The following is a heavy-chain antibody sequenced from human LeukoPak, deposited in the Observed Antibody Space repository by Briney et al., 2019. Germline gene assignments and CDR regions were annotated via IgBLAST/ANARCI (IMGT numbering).Heavy chain of an antibody. CDR2: IYYSGST. Sequence: SETLSLTCTVSGGPISSYYWSWIRQPPAKGLEWIGYIYYSGSTNYHPSLKSRVTISVDTSKNQFSLKLSSVTAADTAVYYCAGGFPSTHNWFDPWGQGTLVTVSS. CDR3: AGGFPSTHNWFDP. D-gene: IGHD3-10*01. CDR1: GGPISSYY. J-gene: IGHJ5*02. V-gene: IGHV4-59*01.